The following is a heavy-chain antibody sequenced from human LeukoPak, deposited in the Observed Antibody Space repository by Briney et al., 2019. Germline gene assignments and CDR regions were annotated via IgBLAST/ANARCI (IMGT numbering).Heavy chain of an antibody. D-gene: IGHD2-15*01. CDR3: ARSVAASRDY. CDR1: GFTFDDYG. CDR2: INWNGGST. Sequence: GGSLRLXCAASGFTFDDYGMSWVRQAPGKGLEWVSGINWNGGSTGYADSEKGRFTISRDNAKNSLYLQMNSLRAEDTALYYCARSVAASRDYWGQGALVTVSS. V-gene: IGHV3-20*04. J-gene: IGHJ4*02.